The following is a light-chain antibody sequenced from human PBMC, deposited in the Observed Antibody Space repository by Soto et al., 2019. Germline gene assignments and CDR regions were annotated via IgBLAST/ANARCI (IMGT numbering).Light chain of an antibody. CDR2: AAS. Sequence: DIQMTQSPSSLSASVGDRVTITCRASQAISNSLNWFQQKPGKAPNSLIYAASSLHSGVPSKFSGSGSGTDFTLTISSLQPEDFATYYCQQYKSYPVTFGGGTKVEIK. J-gene: IGKJ4*01. CDR3: QQYKSYPVT. CDR1: QAISNS. V-gene: IGKV1-16*02.